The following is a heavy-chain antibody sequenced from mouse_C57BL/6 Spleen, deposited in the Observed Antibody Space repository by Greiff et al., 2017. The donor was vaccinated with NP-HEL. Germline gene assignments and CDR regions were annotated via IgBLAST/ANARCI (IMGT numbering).Heavy chain of an antibody. CDR3: ARSEAVTDS. D-gene: IGHD2-2*01. Sequence: QVQLKESGAELVRHGASVKLSCKASGYTFTDYYINWVKQRPGQGLEWIARIYPGSGNTYYNEKFKGKATLTAEKSSSTAYMQLSSLTSEDSAVYFCARSEAVTDSWGQGTSVTVSS. V-gene: IGHV1-76*01. CDR2: IYPGSGNT. CDR1: GYTFTDYY. J-gene: IGHJ4*01.